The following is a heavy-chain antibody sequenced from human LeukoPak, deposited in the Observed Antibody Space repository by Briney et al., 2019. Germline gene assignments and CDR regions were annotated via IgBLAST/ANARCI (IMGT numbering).Heavy chain of an antibody. J-gene: IGHJ6*03. CDR1: GGSISSYY. V-gene: IGHV4-59*01. CDR3: ARVPGYYYYMDV. CDR2: IYCSGST. Sequence: SETLSLTCTVSGGSISSYYWSWIRQPPRKGLEWIGYIYCSGSTNYNPSLKSRVTISVDTSKNQFSLKLSSVTAADTAVYYCARVPGYYYYMDVWGKGTTVTVSS.